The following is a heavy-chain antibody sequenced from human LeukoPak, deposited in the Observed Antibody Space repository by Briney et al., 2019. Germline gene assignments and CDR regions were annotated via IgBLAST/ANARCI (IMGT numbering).Heavy chain of an antibody. CDR2: IYYGGST. Sequence: PSETLSLTCTVSGGAISSSTYYWGWIRQPPGKGLEWVGSIYYGGSTYYNPSLKSRVAISVDPSKNYFSLNLRSVTAADAGVYYCASNRGYTYGFDARGQGALVTVSS. CDR1: GGAISSSTYY. CDR3: ASNRGYTYGFDA. D-gene: IGHD5-18*01. V-gene: IGHV4-39*02. J-gene: IGHJ4*02.